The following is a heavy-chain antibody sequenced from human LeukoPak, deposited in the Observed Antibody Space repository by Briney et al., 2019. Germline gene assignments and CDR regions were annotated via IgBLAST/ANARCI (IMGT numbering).Heavy chain of an antibody. V-gene: IGHV3-21*01. D-gene: IGHD5-18*01. CDR3: AKDIQLWPPFGSYFDY. CDR2: ISSSRSSI. CDR1: GFTFSSYT. J-gene: IGHJ4*02. Sequence: GGSLRLSCAASGFTFSSYTMNWVRQAPGKGLEWVSSISSSRSSIYYADSMKGRFTISRDNSKNTLYLQMNSLRAEDTAVYYCAKDIQLWPPFGSYFDYWGQGTLVTVSS.